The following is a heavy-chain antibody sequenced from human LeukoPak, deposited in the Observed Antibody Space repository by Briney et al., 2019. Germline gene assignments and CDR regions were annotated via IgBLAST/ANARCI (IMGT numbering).Heavy chain of an antibody. Sequence: SETLSLTCIVSGGSISSYYWSWIRQPPGKGLEWIGYIYYSGSTSYNPSLKSRVTISVDTSKNQFSLKLSSVTAADTAVYYCARQNPNWFDPWGQGTLVTVSS. J-gene: IGHJ5*02. CDR1: GGSISSYY. CDR2: IYYSGST. V-gene: IGHV4-59*01. CDR3: ARQNPNWFDP.